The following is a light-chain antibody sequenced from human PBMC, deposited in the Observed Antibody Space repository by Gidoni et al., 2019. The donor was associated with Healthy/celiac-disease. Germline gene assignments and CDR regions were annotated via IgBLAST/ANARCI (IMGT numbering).Light chain of an antibody. Sequence: QSVLTQPPPASGTPGPRVTISCSGSSSNIGSNYVYWYQQLPGTAPKLLIYRNNQRPSGVPDRFSGSKSGTSASLAISGLRSEDEADYYCAAWDDSLSGRVFGGGTKLTVL. CDR1: SSNIGSNY. CDR2: RNN. CDR3: AAWDDSLSGRV. J-gene: IGLJ3*02. V-gene: IGLV1-47*01.